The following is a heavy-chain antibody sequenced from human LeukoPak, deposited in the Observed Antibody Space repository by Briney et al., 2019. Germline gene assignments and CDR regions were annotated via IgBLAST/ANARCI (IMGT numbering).Heavy chain of an antibody. V-gene: IGHV1-2*04. Sequence: GASVKVSCKASGYTFTGYYMHWVRQAPGQGLEWMGWINPNSGGTNYAQKFQGWVTMTRDTSISTAYMELSRLRSDDTAVYYCAMIYDYVWGSYRTNFDYWGQGTLVTVSS. J-gene: IGHJ4*02. CDR1: GYTFTGYY. CDR2: INPNSGGT. CDR3: AMIYDYVWGSYRTNFDY. D-gene: IGHD3-16*02.